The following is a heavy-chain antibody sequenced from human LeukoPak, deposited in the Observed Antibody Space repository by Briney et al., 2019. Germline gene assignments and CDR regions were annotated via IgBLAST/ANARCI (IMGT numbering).Heavy chain of an antibody. CDR3: AKNLLGSESFSWYFDL. D-gene: IGHD1-26*01. J-gene: IGHJ2*01. CDR2: ISDTGSGT. CDR1: GVMFSSHG. Sequence: GGSLRLSCAASGVMFSSHGMSWVRQAPGKGLEWVSSISDTGSGTCYADSVKGRFTMSRDNSKNTLYLQMNSLRAEDTAVYYCAKNLLGSESFSWYFDLWGRGTPVTVSS. V-gene: IGHV3-23*01.